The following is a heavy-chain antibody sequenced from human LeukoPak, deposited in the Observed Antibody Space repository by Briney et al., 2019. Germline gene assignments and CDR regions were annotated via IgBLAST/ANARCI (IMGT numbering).Heavy chain of an antibody. CDR1: GFSLSTNGVR. J-gene: IGHJ4*02. CDR2: IDWDDVK. Sequence: SGPALVKPTQTLTLTCTFSGFSLSTNGVRVSWIRQPPGKALEWLARIDWDDVKFYRTSLKTRLTISKDTSENRVVLTMTDMDPVDTATYYCARTTAVATFDYWGQGTLVTVSS. V-gene: IGHV2-70*04. D-gene: IGHD4-17*01. CDR3: ARTTAVATFDY.